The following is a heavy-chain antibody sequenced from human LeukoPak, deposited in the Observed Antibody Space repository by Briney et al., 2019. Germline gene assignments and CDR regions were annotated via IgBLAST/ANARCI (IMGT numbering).Heavy chain of an antibody. CDR2: IKPDGSAG. J-gene: IGHJ4*02. CDR1: GFTFSSSW. CDR3: ARAPSFGTVDY. D-gene: IGHD1-7*01. V-gene: IGHV3-7*01. Sequence: GGSLRLSCAASGFTFSSSWMSWVRQAPGKGLEWVANIKPDGSAGYYVGSAEGRFIVSRDNANNYLYLHMGSLRAEDTAFYYCARAPSFGTVDYWGQGALVTVSS.